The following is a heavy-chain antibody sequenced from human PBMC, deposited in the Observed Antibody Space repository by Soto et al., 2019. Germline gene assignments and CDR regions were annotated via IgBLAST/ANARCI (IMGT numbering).Heavy chain of an antibody. V-gene: IGHV4-34*01. CDR1: GGSFSGYY. J-gene: IGHJ5*02. CDR3: ARVRSYSYAYGDWFDP. CDR2: INHSGST. Sequence: PSETLSLTCAVYGGSFSGYYWSWIRQPPGKGLEWIGEINHSGSTNYNPSLKSRITISVDTSKNQFSLKLSSVTAADTAVYYCARVRSYSYAYGDWFDPWGQGTLVTVSS. D-gene: IGHD5-18*01.